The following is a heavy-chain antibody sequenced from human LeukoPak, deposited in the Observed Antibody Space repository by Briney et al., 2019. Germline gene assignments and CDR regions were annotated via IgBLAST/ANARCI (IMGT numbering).Heavy chain of an antibody. D-gene: IGHD2-2*01. J-gene: IGHJ6*03. V-gene: IGHV1-18*01. CDR1: GYTFTSYG. Sequence: ASVKVSCKASGYTFTSYGINWVRQAPGQGLEWMGWLSAYNGNTNYAQKLQGRVTMTTDTSTSTAYMELSSLRSDDTAVYYCARAPGIVVVPAAPYYYYYMDVWGKGTTVTVSS. CDR3: ARAPGIVVVPAAPYYYYYMDV. CDR2: LSAYNGNT.